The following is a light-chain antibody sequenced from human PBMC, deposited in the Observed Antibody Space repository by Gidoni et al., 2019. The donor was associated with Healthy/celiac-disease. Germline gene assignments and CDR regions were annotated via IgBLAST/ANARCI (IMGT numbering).Light chain of an antibody. J-gene: IGKJ2*01. V-gene: IGKV1-9*01. Sequence: IQFTQSLASLSASVGDRVTITCRPSQCSSSYLAWYQQKPGKAPKHLMYDAATFQGGVPSRFIGSRSGTDFTLTISSMQPEDYTTSYCQQLNGLPRTFGHGTKLEIK. CDR3: QQLNGLPRT. CDR2: DAA. CDR1: QCSSSY.